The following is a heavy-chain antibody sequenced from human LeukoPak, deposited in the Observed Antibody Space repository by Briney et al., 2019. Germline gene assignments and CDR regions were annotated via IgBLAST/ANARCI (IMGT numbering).Heavy chain of an antibody. V-gene: IGHV3-48*01. Sequence: QPGGSLRLSCAASGFIFNNYYMNWVRQAPGKGLEWVSYISSASGIIYYAGSVKGRFTISRDNAKNALYLQMNSLRADDTAVYYCARTDGFDIWGQGTMVTVSS. J-gene: IGHJ3*02. CDR3: ARTDGFDI. CDR1: GFIFNNYY. CDR2: ISSASGII.